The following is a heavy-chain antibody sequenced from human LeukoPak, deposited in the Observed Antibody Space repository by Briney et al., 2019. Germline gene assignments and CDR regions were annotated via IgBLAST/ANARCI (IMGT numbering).Heavy chain of an antibody. CDR1: GFTFSSYS. J-gene: IGHJ4*02. V-gene: IGHV3-23*01. CDR3: AKVNGSGSYFWETLIYYFDY. D-gene: IGHD3-10*01. Sequence: GGSLRLSCAASGFTFSSYSMNWVRQAPGKGLEWVSAISGSGGSTYYADSVKGRFTISRDNSKNTLYLQMNSLRAEDTAVYYCAKVNGSGSYFWETLIYYFDYWGQGTLVTVSS. CDR2: ISGSGGST.